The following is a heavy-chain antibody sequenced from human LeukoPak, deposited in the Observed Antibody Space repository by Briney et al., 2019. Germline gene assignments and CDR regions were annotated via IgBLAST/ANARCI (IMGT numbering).Heavy chain of an antibody. CDR3: ARLVQITGTHFIDY. D-gene: IGHD1-20*01. Sequence: SETLSLTCTVSGGSISSIRYYWGWIRQPPGKGLEWIGSIYYSGSTYYNPSLKSRVTISVDTSKNQFSLKLSSVTATDTALYYCARLVQITGTHFIDYWGQGTLVTVSS. CDR1: GGSISSIRYY. V-gene: IGHV4-39*01. J-gene: IGHJ4*02. CDR2: IYYSGST.